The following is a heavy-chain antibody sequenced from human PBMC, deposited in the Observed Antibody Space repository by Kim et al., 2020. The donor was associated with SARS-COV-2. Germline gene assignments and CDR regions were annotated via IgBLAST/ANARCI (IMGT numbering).Heavy chain of an antibody. D-gene: IGHD6-6*01. V-gene: IGHV4-34*01. J-gene: IGHJ4*02. Sequence: NPSLESRVTISVDTSKNQFSLKLSSVTAADTAVYYCARGKPEYSSSGFDYWGQGTLVTVSS. CDR3: ARGKPEYSSSGFDY.